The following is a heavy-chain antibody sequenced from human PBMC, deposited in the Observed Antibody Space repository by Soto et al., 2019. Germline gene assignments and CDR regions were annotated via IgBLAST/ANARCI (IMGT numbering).Heavy chain of an antibody. V-gene: IGHV3-23*01. Sequence: EVQLLESGGGLVQPGGSLRPSCADTGLTFSSYAMNWVRQAPGKGLEWVSVISGSGGSTYYADSVKGRFTISRDNSKNTLYLQMNSLRAEDTAVYYCARRSSGWDFDYWGQGTLVTVSS. CDR1: GLTFSSYA. J-gene: IGHJ4*02. CDR3: ARRSSGWDFDY. CDR2: ISGSGGST. D-gene: IGHD6-19*01.